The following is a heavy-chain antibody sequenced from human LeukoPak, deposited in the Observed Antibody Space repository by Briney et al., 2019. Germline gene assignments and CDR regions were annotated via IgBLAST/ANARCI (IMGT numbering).Heavy chain of an antibody. J-gene: IGHJ4*02. CDR3: AREGAAEAKNFDY. D-gene: IGHD6-25*01. Sequence: GASVKVSCQASGYTFTNYYIHWMRQAPGQGLEWVGIINLNAVTTRYAQKFQGRITVTRDTSTSTVYMELSSLRSEDTAVYFCAREGAAEAKNFDYWGQGTLVIVSS. CDR2: INLNAVTT. V-gene: IGHV1-46*01. CDR1: GYTFTNYY.